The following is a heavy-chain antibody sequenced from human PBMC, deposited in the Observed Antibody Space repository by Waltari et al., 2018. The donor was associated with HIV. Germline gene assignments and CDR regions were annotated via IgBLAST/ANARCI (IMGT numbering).Heavy chain of an antibody. CDR2: IYYSATA. Sequence: QLHLQESGPGLVKPSETLSLTCSVSGASISSSSYYWAWIRQPPGKGLEWIGAIYYSATAYYNPSVKSRVSASLDASKNELSLKLTSVTATDTALYYCARLRFHSLYYFDSWGPGILVTVSS. D-gene: IGHD3-16*01. V-gene: IGHV4-39*01. J-gene: IGHJ4*02. CDR3: ARLRFHSLYYFDS. CDR1: GASISSSSYY.